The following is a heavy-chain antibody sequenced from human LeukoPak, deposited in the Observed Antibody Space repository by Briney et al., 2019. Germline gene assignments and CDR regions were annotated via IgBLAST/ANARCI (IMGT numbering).Heavy chain of an antibody. CDR2: ISAYNGNT. V-gene: IGHV1-18*01. CDR1: GYTFTSYG. J-gene: IGHJ5*02. Sequence: ASVKVSCKASGYTFTSYGISWVRQAPGQGLEWMGWISAYNGNTNYAQKLQGRVTMTTDTSTSTAYMELRSLRSDDTAVYYCARVTYSSSWYWVSGFDPWGQGILVTVSS. D-gene: IGHD6-13*01. CDR3: ARVTYSSSWYWVSGFDP.